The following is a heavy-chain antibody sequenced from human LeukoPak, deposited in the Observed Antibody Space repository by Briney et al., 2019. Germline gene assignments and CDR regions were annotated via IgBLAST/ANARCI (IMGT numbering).Heavy chain of an antibody. CDR3: ARGNEWFGELANYYYMDV. Sequence: SVKVSCKASGGTFSSYAISWVRQAPGQGLEWMGGIIPIFGTANYAQKFQGRVTMTRNTSISTAYMELSSLRSEDTAVYYCARGNEWFGELANYYYMDVWGKGTTVTISS. V-gene: IGHV1-69*05. D-gene: IGHD3-10*01. CDR2: IIPIFGTA. CDR1: GGTFSSYA. J-gene: IGHJ6*03.